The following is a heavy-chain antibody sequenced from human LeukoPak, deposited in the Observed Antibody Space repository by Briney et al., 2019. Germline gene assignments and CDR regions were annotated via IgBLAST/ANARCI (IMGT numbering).Heavy chain of an antibody. CDR1: GFTFGSYW. Sequence: QPGGSLRLSCAASGFTFGSYWVSWVRQAPGQGLEWVATIRRDGGAKYYVDSVRGRFTISRDNVKNSLYLQMNSLRAEDTAVYYCARDPITIFGVAGFDPWGQGTLVTVSS. V-gene: IGHV3-7*01. D-gene: IGHD3-3*01. CDR3: ARDPITIFGVAGFDP. J-gene: IGHJ5*02. CDR2: IRRDGGAK.